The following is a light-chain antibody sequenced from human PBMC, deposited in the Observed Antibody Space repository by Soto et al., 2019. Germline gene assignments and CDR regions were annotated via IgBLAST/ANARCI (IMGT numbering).Light chain of an antibody. Sequence: ETVMTQSPGTLSVSLGERATLSCRASQSVSIHLAWYQQKPGQAPRLLIYDTSTRATGIPARSSGSGSGTEFTLTISSLQSEDFAVYYCQQYSNWPPITFGQGTRLEIK. CDR1: QSVSIH. CDR3: QQYSNWPPIT. V-gene: IGKV3-15*01. J-gene: IGKJ5*01. CDR2: DTS.